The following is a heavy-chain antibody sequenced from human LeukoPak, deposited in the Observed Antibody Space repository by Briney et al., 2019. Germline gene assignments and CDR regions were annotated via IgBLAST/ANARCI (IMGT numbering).Heavy chain of an antibody. CDR1: GGSISSSNW. CDR3: ARAVSSSIYYYYMDV. CDR2: IYHSGST. D-gene: IGHD2-2*01. Sequence: SKTLSLTCAVSGGSISSSNWWSWVRQPPGKGLEWIGEIYHSGSTNYNPSLKSRVTISVDKSKNQFSLKLSSVTAADTAVYYCARAVSSSIYYYYMDVWGKGTTVTISS. J-gene: IGHJ6*03. V-gene: IGHV4-4*02.